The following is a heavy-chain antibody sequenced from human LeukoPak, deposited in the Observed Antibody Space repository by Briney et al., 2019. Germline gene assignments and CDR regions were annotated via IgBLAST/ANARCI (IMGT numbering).Heavy chain of an antibody. V-gene: IGHV4-34*01. Sequence: SETLSLTCAVYGGSFSGYYWSWIRQPPGKGLEWIGEINHSGSTNYNPSLKSRVTISVDTSKNQFSLKLSSVTAADTAVYYCARDRRGYCSGGSCYYRGPFEYWGQGTLVTVSS. CDR3: ARDRRGYCSGGSCYYRGPFEY. CDR1: GGSFSGYY. CDR2: INHSGST. D-gene: IGHD2-15*01. J-gene: IGHJ4*02.